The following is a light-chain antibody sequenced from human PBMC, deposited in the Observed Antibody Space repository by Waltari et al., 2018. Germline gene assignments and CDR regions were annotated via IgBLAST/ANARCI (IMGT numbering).Light chain of an antibody. CDR1: QSVNNN. V-gene: IGKV3-11*01. CDR3: QQRHNWPPT. Sequence: EVVLTQSPATLSLSPGEGPTLPGRTSQSVNNNLAWYQQKPGQAPRLLIYDAFNRATDIPARFSGSGSGTDFTLAISSLESEDFAVYYCQQRHNWPPTFGQGTRLEIK. CDR2: DAF. J-gene: IGKJ5*01.